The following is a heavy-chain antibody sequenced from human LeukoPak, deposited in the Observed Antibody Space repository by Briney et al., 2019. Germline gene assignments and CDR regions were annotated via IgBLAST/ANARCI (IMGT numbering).Heavy chain of an antibody. J-gene: IGHJ6*03. Sequence: SETLSLTCTVSGGSISSSSYYWGWIRQPPGKGLEWIGSIYYSGSTYYNPSLKSRATISVDTSKNQFSLKLSSVTAADTAVYYCAREDSSSWYGLLDYYYYMDVWGKGTTVTVSS. V-gene: IGHV4-39*07. CDR1: GGSISSSSYY. CDR2: IYYSGST. D-gene: IGHD6-13*01. CDR3: AREDSSSWYGLLDYYYYMDV.